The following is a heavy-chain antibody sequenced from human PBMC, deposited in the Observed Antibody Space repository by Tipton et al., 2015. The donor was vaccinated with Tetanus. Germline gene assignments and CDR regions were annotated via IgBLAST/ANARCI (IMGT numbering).Heavy chain of an antibody. V-gene: IGHV5-51*01. Sequence: QLVQSGAEVKKPGESLKISCRGSGYSFSSYWIAWVRQVPGKGLEWMGIFFPGDSESRYSPSFQGQVTMSGDNSIRTAYLQLTSLKASDTAIYYCARRRSAVLSGSYHYYFDVWGRGTLVTVSS. CDR1: GYSFSSYW. CDR3: ARRRSAVLSGSYHYYFDV. D-gene: IGHD3-22*01. J-gene: IGHJ2*01. CDR2: FFPGDSES.